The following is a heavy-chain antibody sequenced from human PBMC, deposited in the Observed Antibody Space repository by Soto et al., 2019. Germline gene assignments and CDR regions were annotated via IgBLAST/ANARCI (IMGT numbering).Heavy chain of an antibody. CDR2: IHNSGAT. CDR1: GDSFAGNNYY. V-gene: IGHV4-39*01. Sequence: HLQRQESGPGRVKPSETLSLTCDVSGDSFAGNNYYWGWVRQLPGKGLEWIGSIHNSGATYYNPSLKSRVTLSVDTSINQFSLKVSSVTAADTGVYYCARRPLNKCLDYWGQGTLVTVSS. J-gene: IGHJ4*02. D-gene: IGHD2-2*01. CDR3: ARRPLNKCLDY.